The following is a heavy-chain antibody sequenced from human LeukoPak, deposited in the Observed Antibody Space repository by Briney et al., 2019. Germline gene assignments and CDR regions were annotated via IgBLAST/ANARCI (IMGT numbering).Heavy chain of an antibody. CDR2: ISGSGGST. CDR1: GFTFSSYA. Sequence: GSLRLSCAASGFTFSSYAMSWVRQAPGKGLEWVSAISGSGGSTYYADSVKGRFTISRDNSKNTLYLQMNSLRAEDAAVYYCAKDRGGMIVVVMRYWGQGTLVTVSS. J-gene: IGHJ4*02. D-gene: IGHD3-22*01. V-gene: IGHV3-23*01. CDR3: AKDRGGMIVVVMRY.